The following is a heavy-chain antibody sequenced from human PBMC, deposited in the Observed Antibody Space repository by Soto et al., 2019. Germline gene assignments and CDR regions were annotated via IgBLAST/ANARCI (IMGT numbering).Heavy chain of an antibody. D-gene: IGHD3-10*01. V-gene: IGHV3-33*08. CDR2: IWYDGSNK. CDR3: ARSTYYYGSGRLH. J-gene: IGHJ4*02. CDR1: GFTFTNYW. Sequence: GGSLRLSCVSSGFTFTNYWMRLVRQAPGKGLVWVAVIWYDGSNKYYADSVKGRFTISRDNSKNTLYLQMNSLRAEDTAVYYCARSTYYYGSGRLHWGQGTLVTVSS.